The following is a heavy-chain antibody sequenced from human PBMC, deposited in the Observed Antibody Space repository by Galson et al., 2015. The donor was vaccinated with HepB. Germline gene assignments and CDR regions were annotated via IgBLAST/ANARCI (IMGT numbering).Heavy chain of an antibody. D-gene: IGHD2-21*02. CDR1: GFTFSSYA. CDR3: AKDFILAYCGGDCPTGGFDL. Sequence: SLRLSCAASGFTFSSYAMSWVRQAPGKGLEWVSAISGSGGSTYYADSVKGRFTISRDNSKNTLYLQMNSLRAEDTAVYYCAKDFILAYCGGDCPTGGFDLWGRGTLVTVSS. V-gene: IGHV3-23*01. J-gene: IGHJ2*01. CDR2: ISGSGGST.